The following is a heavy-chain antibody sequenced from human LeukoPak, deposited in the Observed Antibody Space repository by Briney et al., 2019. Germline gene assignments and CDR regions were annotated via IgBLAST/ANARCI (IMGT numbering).Heavy chain of an antibody. Sequence: ASVKVSCKVSGYTLTELSMHWVRQAPGKGLEWMGGFDPEDGETIYAQKFQGRVTMTEDTSTDTAHMELSSLRSEDTAVYYCATVGYSSSWYSCYYYGMDVWGQGTTVTVSS. CDR3: ATVGYSSSWYSCYYYGMDV. V-gene: IGHV1-24*01. CDR2: FDPEDGET. CDR1: GYTLTELS. J-gene: IGHJ6*02. D-gene: IGHD6-13*01.